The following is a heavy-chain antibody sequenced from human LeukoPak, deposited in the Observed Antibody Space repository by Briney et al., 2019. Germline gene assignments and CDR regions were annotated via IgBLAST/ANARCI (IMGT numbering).Heavy chain of an antibody. CDR2: ISGYNTNT. CDR1: GYTFTNYH. CDR3: ARAHSSSSLPFDY. D-gene: IGHD6-6*01. Sequence: ASVKVSCKASGYTFTNYHISWVRQAPGLGLEWMGRISGYNTNTHYAEKFQGRVTITTDESTSTAYMELSSLRSEDTAVYYCARAHSSSSLPFDYWGQGTLVTVSS. V-gene: IGHV1-18*01. J-gene: IGHJ4*02.